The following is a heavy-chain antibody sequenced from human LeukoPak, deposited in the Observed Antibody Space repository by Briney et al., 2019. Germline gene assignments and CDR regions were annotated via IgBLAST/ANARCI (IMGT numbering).Heavy chain of an antibody. CDR2: IYYSGST. D-gene: IGHD4-17*01. CDR3: ARHSVTTVTTSRFDY. CDR1: GVSISSSSYY. Sequence: SETLSLTCNVSGVSISSSSYYWGWIRQPPGKGLEWIGSIYYSGSTYYNPSLKSRVTISVDTSKNQFSLKLSSVTAADTAVYYCARHSVTTVTTSRFDYWGQGTLVTVSS. J-gene: IGHJ4*02. V-gene: IGHV4-39*01.